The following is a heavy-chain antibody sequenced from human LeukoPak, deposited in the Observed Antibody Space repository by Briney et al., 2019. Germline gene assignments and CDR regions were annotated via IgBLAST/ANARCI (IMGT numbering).Heavy chain of an antibody. CDR1: GGTFSNYA. V-gene: IGHV1-69*05. J-gene: IGHJ5*01. CDR3: AKDDGSATMGFDS. D-gene: IGHD1-26*01. Sequence: SVKASCKASGGTFSNYAFSWVRHAPGQGLEWMGGIIPIFRTTNYAEQSQGRVTITTDESTNTAHLDLSSLRSEDTVVYYCAKDDGSATMGFDSWGQGTLVSVSS. CDR2: IIPIFRTT.